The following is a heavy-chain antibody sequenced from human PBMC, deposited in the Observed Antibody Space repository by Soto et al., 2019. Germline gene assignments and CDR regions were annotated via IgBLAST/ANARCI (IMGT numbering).Heavy chain of an antibody. Sequence: PSETLSLTCTVSGGSVSSGSYYWSWIRQPPGKGLEWIGYIYYSGSTNYNPSLKSRVTISVDTSKNQFSLKLSSVTAADTAVYYCARDDGDYGDYRSEGKYNWFDPWGQGTLVTVSS. CDR3: ARDDGDYGDYRSEGKYNWFDP. CDR2: IYYSGST. D-gene: IGHD4-17*01. V-gene: IGHV4-61*01. J-gene: IGHJ5*02. CDR1: GGSVSSGSYY.